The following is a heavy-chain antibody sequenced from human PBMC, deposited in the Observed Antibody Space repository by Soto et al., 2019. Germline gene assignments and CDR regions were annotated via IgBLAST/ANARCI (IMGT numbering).Heavy chain of an antibody. CDR3: AGSCSSTSCYTTGAYFDY. CDR1: RGTFSSYA. J-gene: IGHJ4*02. Sequence: QVQLVQSGAEVKKPGSSVKVSCKASRGTFSSYAISWVRQAPGQGLEWMGGIIPIFGTANYAQKFQGRVTITADKSTSTAYMELSSLRSEDTAMYYCAGSCSSTSCYTTGAYFDYWGQGTLVTVSS. CDR2: IIPIFGTA. D-gene: IGHD2-2*02. V-gene: IGHV1-69*06.